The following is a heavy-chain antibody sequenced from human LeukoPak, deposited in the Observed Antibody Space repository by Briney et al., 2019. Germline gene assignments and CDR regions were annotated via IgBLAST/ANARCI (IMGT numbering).Heavy chain of an antibody. CDR1: GFTFSNAW. D-gene: IGHD2/OR15-2a*01. V-gene: IGHV3-15*01. CDR3: TTDILVLKGFDP. CDR2: IKSKIDGGTT. J-gene: IGHJ5*02. Sequence: GGSLRLSCAASGFTFSNAWMSWVRQAPGKGLEWVARIKSKIDGGTTDYAAPVKGRFTISRDDSKTTLYLQMNSLKTEDTAVYFCTTDILVLKGFDPWGQGTLVTVSS.